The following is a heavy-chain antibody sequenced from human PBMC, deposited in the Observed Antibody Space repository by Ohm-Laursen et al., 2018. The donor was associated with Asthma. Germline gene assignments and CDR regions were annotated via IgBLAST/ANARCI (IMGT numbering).Heavy chain of an antibody. CDR1: GFTFSGYY. CDR2: ISTSGTYT. V-gene: IGHV3-11*06. Sequence: SLRLSCAASGFTFSGYYMTWIRQAPGKGLEWVAYISTSGTYTNYADSVKGRFTISRDNAKNSLYLQMNSLGAEDTAVYYCARDGPELPTELDYWGPGTLVTVSS. D-gene: IGHD1-14*01. CDR3: ARDGPELPTELDY. J-gene: IGHJ4*02.